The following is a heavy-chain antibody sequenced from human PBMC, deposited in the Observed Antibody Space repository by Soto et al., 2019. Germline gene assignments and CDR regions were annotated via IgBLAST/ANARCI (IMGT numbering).Heavy chain of an antibody. CDR1: GGSFSGYY. J-gene: IGHJ6*02. CDR3: ARIRYCSSTSCSRRGYYYGMDV. D-gene: IGHD2-2*01. CDR2: INHSGST. V-gene: IGHV4-34*01. Sequence: PSETLSLTCAVYGGSFSGYYWSWIRQPPGKGLEWIGEINHSGSTNYNPSLKSRVTISVDTSKNQFSLKLSSVTAADTAVYYCARIRYCSSTSCSRRGYYYGMDVWGQGTTVTVSS.